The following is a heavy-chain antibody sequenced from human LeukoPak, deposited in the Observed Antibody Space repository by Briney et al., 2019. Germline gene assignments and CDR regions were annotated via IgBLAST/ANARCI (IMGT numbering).Heavy chain of an antibody. CDR1: GFTFDDYG. J-gene: IGHJ4*02. CDR2: INWNGGST. Sequence: PGGSLRLSCAASGFTFDDYGMSWVRQAPGKGLEWVSGINWNGGSTGYADSVKGRFTISRDNSKNTLYLQMNSLRAEDTAVYYCASRTYYYDSSGYRYPLFDYWGQGTLVTVSS. D-gene: IGHD3-22*01. V-gene: IGHV3-20*04. CDR3: ASRTYYYDSSGYRYPLFDY.